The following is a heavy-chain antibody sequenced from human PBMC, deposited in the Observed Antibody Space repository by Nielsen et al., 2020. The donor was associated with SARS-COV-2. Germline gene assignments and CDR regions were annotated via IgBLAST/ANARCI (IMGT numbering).Heavy chain of an antibody. CDR1: GFTFSSHA. CDR2: LNGGPDTDGDFIK. D-gene: IGHD3-10*01. V-gene: IGHV3-23*01. CDR3: AKDDVVRGDAYDI. J-gene: IGHJ3*02. Sequence: GESLKISCAASGFTFSSHAMSWVRQTPGKGLEWVSTLNGGPDTDGDFIKYYAESVEGRFTISRDNSRNTLYLQMNSLRVEDTAIYFCAKDDVVRGDAYDIWGQGTVVTVSS.